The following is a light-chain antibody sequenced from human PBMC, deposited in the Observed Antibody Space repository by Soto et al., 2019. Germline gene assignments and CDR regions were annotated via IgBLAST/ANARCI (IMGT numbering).Light chain of an antibody. CDR2: AAP. Sequence: DIQMNQSPSSLSASVGDRVTITCRASQRIRSYVNWYHLRPGKAPQLLIYAAPTLQSGDPSRFSGSGSGAQFTLAISSLQSEDSGTYFCQQLFSTTTWTFGEGTTVQIK. V-gene: IGKV1-39*01. CDR1: QRIRSY. J-gene: IGKJ1*01. CDR3: QQLFSTTTWT.